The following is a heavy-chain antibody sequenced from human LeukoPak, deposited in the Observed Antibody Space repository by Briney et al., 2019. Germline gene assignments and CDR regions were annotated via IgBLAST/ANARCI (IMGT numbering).Heavy chain of an antibody. CDR1: GFTFSSHG. CDR2: IWCDGSKK. CDR3: ARDLLGYSYDAYYFDF. J-gene: IGHJ4*02. Sequence: PGRSLRLSCAASGFTFSSHGMHRVRQAPGKGLEWVAVIWCDGSKKYHADSVKGRFTISRDNSKNTLYLQMNSLRAEDTAVYYCARDLLGYSYDAYYFDFWGQGTLVTVSS. V-gene: IGHV3-33*01. D-gene: IGHD5-18*01.